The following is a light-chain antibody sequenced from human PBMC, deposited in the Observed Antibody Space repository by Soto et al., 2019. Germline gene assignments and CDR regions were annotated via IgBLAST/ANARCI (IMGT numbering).Light chain of an antibody. V-gene: IGLV6-57*04. Sequence: NFMLTQPHSVSESPGKTVTISCTRNRGSIASNYVQWYQQRPGSVPTTLIYEDNQRPSGVPDRFSGAIDSSSNSASLTISGLQTEDEADYYCQSYDTTSVVFGGGTKVTVL. CDR1: RGSIASNY. CDR3: QSYDTTSVV. CDR2: EDN. J-gene: IGLJ2*01.